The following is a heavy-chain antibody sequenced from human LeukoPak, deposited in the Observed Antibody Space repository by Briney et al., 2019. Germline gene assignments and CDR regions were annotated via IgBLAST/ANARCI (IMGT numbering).Heavy chain of an antibody. CDR2: ISAYTGNT. CDR3: ARDGVPAAMHYYYGMDV. J-gene: IGHJ6*02. CDR1: GYTFTSYG. V-gene: IGHV1-18*01. Sequence: ASVKVSCKASGYTFTSYGISWVRQAPGQGLEWMGWISAYTGNTNYAQKLQGRVTMTTDTSTSTAYMELRSLRSDDTAVYYCARDGVPAAMHYYYGMDVWGQGTTVTVSS. D-gene: IGHD2-2*01.